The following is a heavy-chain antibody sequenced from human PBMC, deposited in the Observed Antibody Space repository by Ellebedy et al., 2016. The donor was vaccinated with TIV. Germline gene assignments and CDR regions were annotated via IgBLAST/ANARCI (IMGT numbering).Heavy chain of an antibody. V-gene: IGHV3-7*03. D-gene: IGHD3-22*01. CDR2: IKQDGSEK. J-gene: IGHJ4*02. Sequence: PRGSLRLSCAASGFTFSSHWMNWVRQAPGKGLEWVANIKQDGSEKYYVDSVKGRFTISRDNAKNSLYLQMNSLRAEDTAVYYCARTYYYDSSGYYLAYWGQGTLVTVSS. CDR3: ARTYYYDSSGYYLAY. CDR1: GFTFSSHW.